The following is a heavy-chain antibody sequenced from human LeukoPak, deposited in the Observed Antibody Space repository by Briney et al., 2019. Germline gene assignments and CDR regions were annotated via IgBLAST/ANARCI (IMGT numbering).Heavy chain of an antibody. CDR2: IYYSEST. CDR3: ARVRRWLPQFDY. Sequence: SETLSLTCTVSGASIGTYYWSWIRQPPGKGLEWIGYIYYSESTNYNPSLKSRVTISVDTSKNQFSLKLSSVTAADTAVYYCARVRRWLPQFDYWGQGTLVTVSS. D-gene: IGHD5-24*01. CDR1: GASIGTYY. V-gene: IGHV4-59*01. J-gene: IGHJ4*02.